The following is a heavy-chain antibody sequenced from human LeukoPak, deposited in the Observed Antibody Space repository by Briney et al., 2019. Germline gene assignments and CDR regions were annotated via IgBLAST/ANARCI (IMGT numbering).Heavy chain of an antibody. CDR1: GYTFTSYG. CDR3: ARCYYDFWSGYYPATYYYYYGMDV. D-gene: IGHD3-3*01. CDR2: IIAYNGNT. V-gene: IGHV1-18*01. Sequence: ASVKVSCKASGYTFTSYGISWVRQAPGQGLEWMGWIIAYNGNTNYAQKLQGRVTMTTDTSTSTAYMELRSLRSDDTAVYYCARCYYDFWSGYYPATYYYYYGMDVWGQGTTVTVSS. J-gene: IGHJ6*02.